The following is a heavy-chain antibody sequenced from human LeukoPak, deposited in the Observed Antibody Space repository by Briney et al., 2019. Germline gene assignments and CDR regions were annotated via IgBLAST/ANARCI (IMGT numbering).Heavy chain of an antibody. D-gene: IGHD6-19*01. CDR2: INTNTGNP. V-gene: IGHV7-4-1*02. CDR1: GYTFTSYA. Sequence: ASVKVSCKASGYTFTSYAMNWVRQAPGQGLEWMGWINTNTGNPTYAQGFTGRFVFSLDTSVSTAYLQISSLKAEDTAVYYCARDRRIAVAGTYNWFDPWGQGTLVTVSS. CDR3: ARDRRIAVAGTYNWFDP. J-gene: IGHJ5*02.